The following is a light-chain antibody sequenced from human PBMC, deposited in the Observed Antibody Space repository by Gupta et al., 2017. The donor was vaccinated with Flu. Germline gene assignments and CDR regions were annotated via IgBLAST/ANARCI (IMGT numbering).Light chain of an antibody. Sequence: GQSITISCTGTSSDVGRYNYVSGYQHRPGKDPKLVIVGVRNRPSGVSNRFSGSRSANTASLTVSGLQAEDEADYYCCSCGSTSAFGGGTKLTVL. CDR3: CSCGSTSA. J-gene: IGLJ2*01. V-gene: IGLV2-14*01. CDR1: SSDVGRYNY. CDR2: GVR.